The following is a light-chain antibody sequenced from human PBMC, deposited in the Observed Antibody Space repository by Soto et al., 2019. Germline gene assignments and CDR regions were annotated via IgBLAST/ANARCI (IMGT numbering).Light chain of an antibody. V-gene: IGKV3-20*01. Sequence: EIVLTQSPGTLSLSPGERATLSCGASQSVSSTYLAWYQQKPGQSPRLLIYGASSRATGIPDRFSGSGSGTDFTLTVSSLQPEDFATYYCQQTYSSSWTFGQGTKVEIK. CDR3: QQTYSSSWT. J-gene: IGKJ1*01. CDR1: QSVSSTY. CDR2: GAS.